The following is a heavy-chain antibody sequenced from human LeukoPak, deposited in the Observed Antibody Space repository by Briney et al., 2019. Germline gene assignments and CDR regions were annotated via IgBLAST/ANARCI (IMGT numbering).Heavy chain of an antibody. CDR3: AREAYYDFWSGYERGYFDY. Sequence: SETLSLTCTVSGYSISSGYYWGWIRQPPGKGLEWIGSIYHSGSTYYNPSLKSRVTISVDTSKNQFSLKLSSVTAADTAVYYCAREAYYDFWSGYERGYFDYWGQGTLVTVSS. J-gene: IGHJ4*02. CDR1: GYSISSGYY. V-gene: IGHV4-38-2*02. D-gene: IGHD3-3*01. CDR2: IYHSGST.